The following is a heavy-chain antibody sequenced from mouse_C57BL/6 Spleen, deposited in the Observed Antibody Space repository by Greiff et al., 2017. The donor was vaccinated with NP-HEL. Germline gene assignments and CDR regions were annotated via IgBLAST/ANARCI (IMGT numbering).Heavy chain of an antibody. V-gene: IGHV1-18*01. J-gene: IGHJ3*01. CDR3: ARNDYDLGAFAY. Sequence: EVQLQESGPELVKPGASVKIPCKASGYTFTDYNMDWVKQSHGKSLEWIGDINPNNGGTIYNQKFKGQATLTVDKSSSTAYMELRSLTSEDTAVYYCARNDYDLGAFAYWGQGTLVTVSA. CDR1: GYTFTDYN. D-gene: IGHD2-4*01. CDR2: INPNNGGT.